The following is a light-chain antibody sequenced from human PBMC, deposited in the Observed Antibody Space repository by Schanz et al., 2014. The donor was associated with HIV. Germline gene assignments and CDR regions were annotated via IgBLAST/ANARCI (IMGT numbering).Light chain of an antibody. CDR3: SSFAGSNIPWV. V-gene: IGLV2-14*03. Sequence: QSALTQPASVSGSLGQSITISCTGTSGDVGRYDYLSSYQQHPGQAPKLLIYDGTYRPSGISNRFSGSKSGSTASLTVSGLQPEDEADYYCSSFAGSNIPWVFGGGTKLTVL. J-gene: IGLJ3*02. CDR1: SGDVGRYDY. CDR2: DGT.